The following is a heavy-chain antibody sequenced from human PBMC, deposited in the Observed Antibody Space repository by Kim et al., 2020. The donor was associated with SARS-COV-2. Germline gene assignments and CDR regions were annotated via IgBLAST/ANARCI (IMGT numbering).Heavy chain of an antibody. J-gene: IGHJ5*02. V-gene: IGHV4-59*01. CDR3: ARELPYGGNSGRFDP. Sequence: SETLSLTCTVSGGSISSYYWSWIRQPPGKGLEWIGYIYYSGSTNYNPSLKSRVTISVDTSKNQFSLKLSSVTAADTAVYYCARELPYGGNSGRFDPWGQGTLVTVSS. D-gene: IGHD2-21*02. CDR2: IYYSGST. CDR1: GGSISSYY.